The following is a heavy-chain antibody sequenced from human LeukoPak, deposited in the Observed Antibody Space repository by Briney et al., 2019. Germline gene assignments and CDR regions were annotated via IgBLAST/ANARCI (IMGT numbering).Heavy chain of an antibody. J-gene: IGHJ4*02. CDR3: ARGPWIQLWSVPFDY. Sequence: SETLSLTCAVYGGSFSGYYWSWIRQPPGKGLEWIGEINHSGSTNYNPSLKSRVTMSVYTSKNQFSLKLSSVTAADTAVYYCARGPWIQLWSVPFDYWGEGTLVSVSS. D-gene: IGHD5-18*01. V-gene: IGHV4-34*01. CDR1: GGSFSGYY. CDR2: INHSGST.